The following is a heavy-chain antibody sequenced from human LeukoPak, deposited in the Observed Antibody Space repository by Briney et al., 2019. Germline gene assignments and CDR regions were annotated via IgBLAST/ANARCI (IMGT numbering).Heavy chain of an antibody. Sequence: SETLSLTCTVSGGSISSYYWSWLRQPPGKGLEWIGYIYYSGSTNYNPSLKSRVTISVDTSKNQFSLKLSSVTAADTAVYYCARRRGLAVAGPSDAFDIWGQGTMVTVSS. CDR2: IYYSGST. CDR1: GGSISSYY. J-gene: IGHJ3*02. CDR3: ARRRGLAVAGPSDAFDI. D-gene: IGHD6-19*01. V-gene: IGHV4-59*01.